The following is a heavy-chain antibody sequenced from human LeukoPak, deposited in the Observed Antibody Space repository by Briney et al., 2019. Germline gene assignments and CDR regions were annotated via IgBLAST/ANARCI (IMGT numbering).Heavy chain of an antibody. D-gene: IGHD4-23*01. Sequence: GGSLRLSCAASGFTFRSYSMNWVRQAPGKGLEWVSSIRSSSSYIYYADSVKGRFTISRDNAKNSLYLQMNSLSAEDTAVYYCAGKRGNSYDYWGQGTLVTVSS. CDR3: AGKRGNSYDY. CDR1: GFTFRSYS. V-gene: IGHV3-21*01. CDR2: IRSSSSYI. J-gene: IGHJ4*02.